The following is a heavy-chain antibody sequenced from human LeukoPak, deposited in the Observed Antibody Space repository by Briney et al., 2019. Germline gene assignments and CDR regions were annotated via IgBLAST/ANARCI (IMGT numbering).Heavy chain of an antibody. D-gene: IGHD3-10*01. V-gene: IGHV4-34*01. CDR1: GGSFSGYY. Sequence: SETLSLTCAVYGGSFSGYYWSWILQPPGKGLEWIGEINHSGSANYNPSLKSRVTISVDTSKNQFSLKLSSVTAADTAVYYCARGRSYYYGSGSLRGRTYYYGMDVWGQGTTVTVSS. J-gene: IGHJ6*02. CDR3: ARGRSYYYGSGSLRGRTYYYGMDV. CDR2: INHSGSA.